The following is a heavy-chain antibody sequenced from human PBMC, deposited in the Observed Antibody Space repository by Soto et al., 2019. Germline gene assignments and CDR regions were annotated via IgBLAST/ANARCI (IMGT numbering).Heavy chain of an antibody. CDR3: ARGDNTAAAAVDY. J-gene: IGHJ4*02. CDR2: INHSGST. D-gene: IGHD6-13*01. CDR1: GWSFCGYY. Sequence: SETLSLTCAVYGWSFCGYYWGWIRQPPGKGLEWIGEINHSGSTNYNPSLKSRVTISVDTSKNQFSLKLSSVTAADTAVYYCARGDNTAAAAVDYWGQGTLVTVSS. V-gene: IGHV4-34*01.